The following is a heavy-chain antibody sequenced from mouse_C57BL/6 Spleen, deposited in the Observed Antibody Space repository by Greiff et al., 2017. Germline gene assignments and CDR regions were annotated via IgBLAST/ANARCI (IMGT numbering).Heavy chain of an antibody. V-gene: IGHV1-26*01. CDR3: ARRDYDGFAY. D-gene: IGHD2-4*01. CDR1: GYTFTDYY. CDR2: INPNNGGT. J-gene: IGHJ3*01. Sequence: EVQLQQSGPELVKPGASVKISYKASGYTFTDYYMNWVKQSHGKSLEWIGDINPNNGGTSYNQKFKGKATLTVDKSSSTAYMELRSLTSEDSAVYYCARRDYDGFAYWGQGTLVTVSA.